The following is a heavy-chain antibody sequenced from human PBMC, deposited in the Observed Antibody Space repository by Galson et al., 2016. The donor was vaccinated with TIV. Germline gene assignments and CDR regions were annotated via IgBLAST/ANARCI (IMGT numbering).Heavy chain of an antibody. D-gene: IGHD3-3*01. CDR1: RNTFTSYD. V-gene: IGHV1-8*01. CDR3: ATVHSGGGFFYFYYMDV. Sequence: SVKVSCKASRNTFTSYDISWVRQAPGQGLEWMGWMHPKSDNGGSAQKFQGRVSMTRNISISTVYMELSSLKSEDTAVYYCATVHSGGGFFYFYYMDVWGEGTPVTVSS. CDR2: MHPKSDNG. J-gene: IGHJ6*03.